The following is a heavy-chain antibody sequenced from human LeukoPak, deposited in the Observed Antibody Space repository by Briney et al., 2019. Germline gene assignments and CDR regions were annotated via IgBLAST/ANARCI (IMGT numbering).Heavy chain of an antibody. Sequence: GGSLRLSCAASGFTFSSYSMNWVRQAPGKGLEWVSSISSSSSYIDYADSVKGRFTISRDNAKNSLYLQMNSLRAEDAAVYYCAKAPVTTCRGAFCYPFDYWGLGTLVTVSS. D-gene: IGHD2-15*01. CDR3: AKAPVTTCRGAFCYPFDY. CDR2: ISSSSSYI. J-gene: IGHJ4*02. V-gene: IGHV3-21*04. CDR1: GFTFSSYS.